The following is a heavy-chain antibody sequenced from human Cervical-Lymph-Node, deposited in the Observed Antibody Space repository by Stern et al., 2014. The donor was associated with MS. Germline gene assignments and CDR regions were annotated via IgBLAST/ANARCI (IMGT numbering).Heavy chain of an antibody. CDR3: TRDGRNYYIDN. D-gene: IGHD2-15*01. CDR1: GFRLNDYF. Sequence: EVQLVQSGGGLVQPGGSLRLSCAASGFRLNDYFMDWVRQAPGKGLEWVGRTRNRASDYSTEYAASVRGRFTVSRDDSKNSVYLQMNSLETEDTAVYYCTRDGRNYYIDNWGQGTLVTVSS. CDR2: TRNRASDYST. V-gene: IGHV3-72*01. J-gene: IGHJ4*02.